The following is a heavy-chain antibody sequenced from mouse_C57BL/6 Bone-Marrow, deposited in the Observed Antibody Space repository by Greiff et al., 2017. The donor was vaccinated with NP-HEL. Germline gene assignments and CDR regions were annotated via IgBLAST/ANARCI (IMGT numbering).Heavy chain of an antibody. D-gene: IGHD1-1*01. V-gene: IGHV1-15*01. J-gene: IGHJ4*01. Sequence: QVQLQQSGAELVRPGASVTLSCKASGYTFTDYEMHWVKQTPVHGLEWIGAIDPETGGTAYNPKFKGKAILTADKSSSTAYMELRSLTSEDSAVYYCANGSSYNYYAMDYWGQGTSVTVSS. CDR3: ANGSSYNYYAMDY. CDR1: GYTFTDYE. CDR2: IDPETGGT.